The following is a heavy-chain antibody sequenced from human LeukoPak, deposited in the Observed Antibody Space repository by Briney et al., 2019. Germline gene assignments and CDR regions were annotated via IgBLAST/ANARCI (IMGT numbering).Heavy chain of an antibody. D-gene: IGHD3-10*01. Sequence: TSQTLSLTCTVSGGSISSGDYYWSWIRQPPGNGLEWIGYIYYSGSTYYNPSLKSRVTISVDTSKNQFSLKLSSVTAADTAVYYCARVLYGSGSYADYWGQGTLVTVSS. J-gene: IGHJ4*02. V-gene: IGHV4-30-4*08. CDR3: ARVLYGSGSYADY. CDR2: IYYSGST. CDR1: GGSISSGDYY.